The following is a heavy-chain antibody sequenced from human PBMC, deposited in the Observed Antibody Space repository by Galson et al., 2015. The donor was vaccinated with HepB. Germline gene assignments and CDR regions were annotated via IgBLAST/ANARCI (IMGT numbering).Heavy chain of an antibody. D-gene: IGHD4-11*01. Sequence: SVKVSCKASGYTFTSYGISWVRQAPGQGLEWMGWISAYNGNTNYAQKLQGRVTMTTDTSTSTAYMELRSLRSDDTAVYYCARDPFYSNYPYYYMDVWGKGTTVTVSS. V-gene: IGHV1-18*01. CDR2: ISAYNGNT. CDR1: GYTFTSYG. J-gene: IGHJ6*03. CDR3: ARDPFYSNYPYYYMDV.